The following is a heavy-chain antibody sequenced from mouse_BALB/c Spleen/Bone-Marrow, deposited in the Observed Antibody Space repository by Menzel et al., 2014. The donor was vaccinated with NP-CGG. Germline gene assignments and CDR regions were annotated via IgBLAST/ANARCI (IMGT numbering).Heavy chain of an antibody. CDR3: AREREITTVVAGDWYFDV. CDR2: IHPSDSET. Sequence: VQLQQSGAELVRPGASVKLSCKASGYSFTSYWMNWVKQRPGQGLKWIGMIHPSDSETRLNQKFKDKATLTVDKSSSTAYMQLSSPTSEDSAVYYCAREREITTVVAGDWYFDVWGAGTTVTVSS. V-gene: IGHV1-61*01. CDR1: GYSFTSYW. J-gene: IGHJ1*01. D-gene: IGHD1-1*01.